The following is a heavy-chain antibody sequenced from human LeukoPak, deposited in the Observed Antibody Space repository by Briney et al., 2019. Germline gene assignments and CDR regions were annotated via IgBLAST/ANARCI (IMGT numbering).Heavy chain of an antibody. CDR1: GFTFSNYA. CDR2: ISTSSDNM. CDR3: ARRYYDRSGYYFDY. Sequence: PGGSLRLSCAASGFTFSNYAMTWVRQAPGKGLEWISSISTSSDNMNYADSVKGRFTISRDNAENSLYLQMNSLRAEDTSVYYCARRYYDRSGYYFDYWGQGTLVTVSS. V-gene: IGHV3-21*01. J-gene: IGHJ4*02. D-gene: IGHD3-22*01.